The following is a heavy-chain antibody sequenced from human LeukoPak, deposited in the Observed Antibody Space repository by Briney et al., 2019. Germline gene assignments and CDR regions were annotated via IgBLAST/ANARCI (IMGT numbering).Heavy chain of an antibody. CDR2: IFYSGST. D-gene: IGHD4-17*01. CDR1: SGSISSYY. Sequence: PSETLSLTCTVSSGSISSYYWSWLRQPPGKGLEWLGYIFYSGSTNYNPSLKSRFTISVDTSKNQFSLGLSSVTAADTAVYYCARGPTRYYFDCWGQGTLVTVSS. J-gene: IGHJ4*02. CDR3: ARGPTRYYFDC. V-gene: IGHV4-59*01.